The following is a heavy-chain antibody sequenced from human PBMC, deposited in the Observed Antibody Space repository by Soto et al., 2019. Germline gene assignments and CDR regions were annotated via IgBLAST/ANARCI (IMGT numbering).Heavy chain of an antibody. J-gene: IGHJ4*02. D-gene: IGHD2-15*01. CDR2: IFHSGTT. CDR3: ARGWTFDY. CDR1: GYSITSGFY. Sequence: HLEPLSLTCNVSGYSITSGFYWGWIRQPPGKGLEWIGSIFHSGTTYYNPSLKSRVAISIDTSKNQFSLKLTSVTAADTAVYYCARGWTFDYWGQGTLVTVSS. V-gene: IGHV4-38-2*02.